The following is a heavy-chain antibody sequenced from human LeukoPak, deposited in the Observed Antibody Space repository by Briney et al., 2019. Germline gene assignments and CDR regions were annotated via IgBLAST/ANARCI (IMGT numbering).Heavy chain of an antibody. CDR2: IYFSGDT. CDR1: GGSVTSASNY. CDR3: ARADTYYYDSSGCPNGFDP. J-gene: IGHJ5*02. V-gene: IGHV4-61*03. Sequence: SETLSLTCTVSGGSVTSASNYWTWIRQPPGKGLEWIGYIYFSGDTNYNPSLKNRVTISLDTSKNHFSLKLSSVTAADTAVYYCARADTYYYDSSGCPNGFDPWGQGTLVTVSS. D-gene: IGHD3-22*01.